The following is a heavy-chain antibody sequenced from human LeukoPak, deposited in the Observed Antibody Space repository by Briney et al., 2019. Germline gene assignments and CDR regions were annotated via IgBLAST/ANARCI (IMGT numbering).Heavy chain of an antibody. Sequence: ASVKVSCKASGYAFTSYDINWVRQATGQGLEWMGWMNPNSGNTGYAQKFQGRVTMTRNNSISTAYMELSSLRSEDTAVYYCARGVSRLRCFDYWGQGTLVTVSS. V-gene: IGHV1-8*01. J-gene: IGHJ4*02. CDR1: GYAFTSYD. D-gene: IGHD6-25*01. CDR3: ARGVSRLRCFDY. CDR2: MNPNSGNT.